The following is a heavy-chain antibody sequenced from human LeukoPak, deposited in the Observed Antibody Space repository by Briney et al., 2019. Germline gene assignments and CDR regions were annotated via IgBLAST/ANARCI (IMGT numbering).Heavy chain of an antibody. CDR3: ARAPRVGWFGELRGSFDY. Sequence: SETLSLTCAVYGGSFSGYYWSWIRQPPGKGLEWIGEINHSGSTNYNPSLKSRVTISVDTSKNQFSLKLSSVTAADTAVYYCARAPRVGWFGELRGSFDYWGQGTLVTVSS. V-gene: IGHV4-34*01. CDR1: GGSFSGYY. CDR2: INHSGST. J-gene: IGHJ4*02. D-gene: IGHD3-10*01.